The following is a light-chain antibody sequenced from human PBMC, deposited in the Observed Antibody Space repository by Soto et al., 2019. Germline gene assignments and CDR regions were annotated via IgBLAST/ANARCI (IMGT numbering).Light chain of an antibody. CDR3: SSYTSSSTLYV. CDR1: GSDVGGYTY. V-gene: IGLV2-14*01. Sequence: QSALTQPASVSGSPRQSVTISCSLGGSDVGGYTYVSWYQQHPGKAPKLIIYEVNNRPSGVSHRFSGSKSGNTASLTISGLQAEDEADYYCSSYTSSSTLYVFGTGTKVTVL. CDR2: EVN. J-gene: IGLJ1*01.